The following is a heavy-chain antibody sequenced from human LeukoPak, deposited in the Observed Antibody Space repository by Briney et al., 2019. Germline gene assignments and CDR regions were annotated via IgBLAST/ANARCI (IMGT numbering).Heavy chain of an antibody. J-gene: IGHJ5*02. CDR3: ARDQVSRHSYGTVGNWCDP. Sequence: ASVKVSCKASRYTFTSYYMHWVRQAPGQGREGMGIINPSGGSTSYAQKFQGRVTMTRDTSTSTVYMELSSLRSEDTAVYYCARDQVSRHSYGTVGNWCDPWGQGTRVSVSS. D-gene: IGHD5-18*01. CDR1: RYTFTSYY. CDR2: INPSGGST. V-gene: IGHV1-46*01.